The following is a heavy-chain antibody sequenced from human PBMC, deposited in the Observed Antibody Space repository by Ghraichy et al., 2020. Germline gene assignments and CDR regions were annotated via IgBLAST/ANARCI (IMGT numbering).Heavy chain of an antibody. CDR1: GGSISSFTSY. CDR2: VSNSGST. CDR3: ARRGYGNAFDI. V-gene: IGHV4-39*01. J-gene: IGHJ3*02. Sequence: SETLSLTCTVSGGSISSFTSYWGWIRQPPGKGLGWIGSVSNSGSTYYNSSLKSRVTISVDTSKNQFSLNLSSVTAADTAVYYCARRGYGNAFDIWGQGALVPVSS. D-gene: IGHD5-12*01.